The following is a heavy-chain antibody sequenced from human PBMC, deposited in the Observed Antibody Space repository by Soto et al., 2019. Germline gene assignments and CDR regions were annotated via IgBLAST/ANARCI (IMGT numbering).Heavy chain of an antibody. J-gene: IGHJ6*02. CDR1: GYTFSNYG. CDR3: SRFIMVGGWFDPNYYHGMDV. CDR2: ISGYNGNT. Sequence: QVQLVQSGAEVKKPGASVTVSCKTSGYTFSNYGINWVRQAPGQGLEWMGWISGYNGNTNYAQTVQGRVTMTTDTSTGTVYMELRSLKSDDTAIYYCSRFIMVGGWFDPNYYHGMDVWGQGTKVTGSS. V-gene: IGHV1-18*01. D-gene: IGHD6-19*01.